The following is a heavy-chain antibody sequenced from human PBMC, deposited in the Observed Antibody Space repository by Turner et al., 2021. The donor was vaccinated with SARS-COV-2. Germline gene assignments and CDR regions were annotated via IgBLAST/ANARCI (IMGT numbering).Heavy chain of an antibody. Sequence: EVQLVESGGALVQPGGSLRLSCAASGFTFSIYWIIWVRQAPGKGLEWVANIKQDGSEKYYVDSVKGRFTISRDNAKNSLYLQMNSLRAEDTAVYYCARDIVVFTHAFDIWGQGTMVTVSS. CDR3: ARDIVVFTHAFDI. CDR2: IKQDGSEK. V-gene: IGHV3-7*01. CDR1: GFTFSIYW. J-gene: IGHJ3*02. D-gene: IGHD3-22*01.